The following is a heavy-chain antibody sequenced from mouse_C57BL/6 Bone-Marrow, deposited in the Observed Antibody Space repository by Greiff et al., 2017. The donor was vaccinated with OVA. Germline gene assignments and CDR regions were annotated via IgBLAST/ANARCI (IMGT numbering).Heavy chain of an antibody. V-gene: IGHV14-4*01. CDR2: IDPENGDT. J-gene: IGHJ3*01. CDR1: GFNIKDDY. CDR3: TTYGRFTY. Sequence: VQLQHSGAELVRPGASVKLSCTASGFNIKDDYMHWVKQRPEQGLEWIGWIDPENGDTEYASKFQGKATITADTSSNTAYLQLSSLTSEDTAVYYCTTYGRFTYWGQGTLVTVSA. D-gene: IGHD1-1*02.